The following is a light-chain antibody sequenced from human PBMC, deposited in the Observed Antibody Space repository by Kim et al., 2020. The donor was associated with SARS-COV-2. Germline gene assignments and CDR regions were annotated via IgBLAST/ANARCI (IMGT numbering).Light chain of an antibody. CDR3: SSYTSRVTLV. J-gene: IGLJ3*02. CDR1: GSDVGGYDY. CDR2: GVS. V-gene: IGLV2-14*04. Sequence: GQSLTIACTGTGSDVGGYDYVSWYQQHPGKAPKLIIYGVSRRPSGVSNRFSGSKSGNTASLTISGLQADDEADYYCSSYTSRVTLVFGGGTKVTVL.